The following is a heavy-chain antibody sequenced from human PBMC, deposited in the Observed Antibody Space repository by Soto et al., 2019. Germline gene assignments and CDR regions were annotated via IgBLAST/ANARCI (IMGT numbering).Heavy chain of an antibody. V-gene: IGHV4-30-2*01. D-gene: IGHD3-16*01. CDR2: IYHSGST. CDR1: GGSISSGGYS. J-gene: IGHJ6*02. Sequence: SLTCAVSGGSISSGGYSWSWIRQPPGKGLEWNGYIYHSGSTYYNPSLKSRVTISVDRSKNQFSLKLSSVTAADTTVYYCARDGRGGSYNYYYGMDVWGQGTTVTVSS. CDR3: ARDGRGGSYNYYYGMDV.